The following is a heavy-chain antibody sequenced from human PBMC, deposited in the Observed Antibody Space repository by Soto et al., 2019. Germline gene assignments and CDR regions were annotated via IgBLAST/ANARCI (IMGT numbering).Heavy chain of an antibody. J-gene: IGHJ5*02. Sequence: QVQLVESGGGVVQPGRSLRLSCAASGFTFSSYAMHWVRQAPGKGLEWVAVISYDGSNKYYADSVKGRFTISRDNSKNTLDLQMTSLRAEDTAVYYCARGSLVGELLNWFDPWGQGTLVIVSS. CDR3: ARGSLVGELLNWFDP. CDR1: GFTFSSYA. D-gene: IGHD1-26*01. V-gene: IGHV3-30-3*01. CDR2: ISYDGSNK.